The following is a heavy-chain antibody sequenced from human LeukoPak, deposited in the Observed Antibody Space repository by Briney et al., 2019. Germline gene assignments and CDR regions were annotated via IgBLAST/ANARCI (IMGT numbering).Heavy chain of an antibody. CDR1: GYTFTSYD. CDR3: ARAGPLGGGSSLIDY. V-gene: IGHV1-2*02. J-gene: IGHJ4*02. Sequence: ASVKVSCKASGYTFTSYDINWVRQATGQGLEWMGWINPNSGGTNYAQKFQGRVTMTRDTSISTAYMELSRLRSDDTAVYYCARAGPLGGGSSLIDYWGQGTLVTVSS. CDR2: INPNSGGT. D-gene: IGHD2-15*01.